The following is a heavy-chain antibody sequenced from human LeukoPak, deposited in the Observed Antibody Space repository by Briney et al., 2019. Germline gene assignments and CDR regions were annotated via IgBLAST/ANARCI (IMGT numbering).Heavy chain of an antibody. CDR1: GFTFSSYS. D-gene: IGHD6-13*01. CDR2: ISSSSSTI. J-gene: IGHJ4*02. Sequence: GGSLRLSCAASGFTFSSYSMNWVRQAPGKGLEWVSYISSSSSTIYYADSVKGRFTISRDNAKNSLYLQMNSLRAEDTAVYYCARDKEVGTVDYWGQGTLVTVSS. V-gene: IGHV3-48*04. CDR3: ARDKEVGTVDY.